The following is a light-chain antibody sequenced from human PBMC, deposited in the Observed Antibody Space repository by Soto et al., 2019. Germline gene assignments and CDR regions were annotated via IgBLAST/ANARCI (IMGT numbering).Light chain of an antibody. V-gene: IGKV3-20*01. CDR3: QQYGSSPPYT. Sequence: EIVLTQSPGTLSLSPGERATLSCRASHSVSSTYLAWYQQKPGQAPRLLIYGASSRATGIPDRFSGSGSGTDFTLTINRLEPEDFAVYYCQQYGSSPPYTFGQGTQLEIK. CDR1: HSVSSTY. J-gene: IGKJ2*01. CDR2: GAS.